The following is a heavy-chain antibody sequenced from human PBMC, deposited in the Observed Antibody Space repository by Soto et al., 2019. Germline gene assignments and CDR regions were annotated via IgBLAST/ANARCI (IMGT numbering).Heavy chain of an antibody. D-gene: IGHD6-25*01. J-gene: IGHJ4*02. V-gene: IGHV4-31*03. CDR3: AREPSPGYPNHIDY. CDR2: IYYSGST. Sequence: SETLSLTCTVSGGSISSGGYYWSWIRQHPGKGLEWIGYIYYSGSTYYNPSLKSRVTISVDTSKNQFSLKLSSVTAADAAVYYCAREPSPGYPNHIDYWGQGTLVTVSS. CDR1: GGSISSGGYY.